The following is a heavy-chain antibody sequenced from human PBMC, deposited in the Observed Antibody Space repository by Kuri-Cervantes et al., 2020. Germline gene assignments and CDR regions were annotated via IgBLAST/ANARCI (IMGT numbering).Heavy chain of an antibody. J-gene: IGHJ3*02. D-gene: IGHD6-19*01. V-gene: IGHV3-7*01. Sequence: GGSLRLSCVASGFTFSSYRMSWVRQAPGKGLEWVANIKQDGSEKYYVDSVKGRFTISRDNAKNSLYLQMNSLRAEDTAVYYCARARPAVAGSSHDPFDTWGQGTMVTVSS. CDR2: IKQDGSEK. CDR1: GFTFSSYR. CDR3: ARARPAVAGSSHDPFDT.